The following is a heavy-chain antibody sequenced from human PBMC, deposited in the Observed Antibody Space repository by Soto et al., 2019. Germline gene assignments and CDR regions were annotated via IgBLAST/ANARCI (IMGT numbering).Heavy chain of an antibody. CDR1: GFTFSSYW. Sequence: EVPLVESGGGLVQPGGSLRLSCVASGFTFSSYWMSWARKVPGRWQEWLAKIKQDGSEKNYVDSVRGRFTISRDNAKNSLYLEMNSLRDDDTAVYFCSRLSRGAAGGSSWGQGTMVTVSS. D-gene: IGHD6-13*01. CDR3: SRLSRGAAGGSS. J-gene: IGHJ4*02. CDR2: IKQDGSEK. V-gene: IGHV3-7*03.